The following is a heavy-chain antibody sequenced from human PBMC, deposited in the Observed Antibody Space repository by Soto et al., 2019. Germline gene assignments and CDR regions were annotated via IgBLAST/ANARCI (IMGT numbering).Heavy chain of an antibody. D-gene: IGHD6-19*01. Sequence: EVQLLESGGGLVQPGGSLRLSCAASGFTFSSYAMSWVRQAPGKGLEWVSAISGSGGSTYYADPVKGRFTISRDNSKNTLYLQMNSLRAEDTAVYYCAKDFRSSGWYGGCYFDYWGQGTLVTVSS. CDR1: GFTFSSYA. CDR2: ISGSGGST. V-gene: IGHV3-23*01. J-gene: IGHJ4*02. CDR3: AKDFRSSGWYGGCYFDY.